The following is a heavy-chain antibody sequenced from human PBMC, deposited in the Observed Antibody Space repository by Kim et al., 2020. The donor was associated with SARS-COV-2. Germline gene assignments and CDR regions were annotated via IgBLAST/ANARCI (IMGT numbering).Heavy chain of an antibody. CDR2: IYYSGST. J-gene: IGHJ3*02. Sequence: SETLSLTCTVSGGSISSSSYYWGWIRQPPGKGLEWIGSIYYSGSTYYNPSLKSRVTISVDTSKNQFSLKLSSVTAADTAVYYCARCSDSSGYYYNVNAFDIWGQGTMVTVSS. CDR3: ARCSDSSGYYYNVNAFDI. CDR1: GGSISSSSYY. D-gene: IGHD3-22*01. V-gene: IGHV4-39*01.